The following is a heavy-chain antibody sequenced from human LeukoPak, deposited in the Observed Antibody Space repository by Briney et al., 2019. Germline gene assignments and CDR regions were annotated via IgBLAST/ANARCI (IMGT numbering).Heavy chain of an antibody. Sequence: GGSLRLSCAASGFTVSSNYMSWVRQAPGKGLEWVSVIYSGGSTYYADSVKGRFTISRDNSKNTLYLQMNSLRAEDTAVYYCARVDVYCSSTSCRLNSYYYYGMDVWGQGTTVTVS. CDR1: GFTVSSNY. CDR2: IYSGGST. V-gene: IGHV3-53*01. CDR3: ARVDVYCSSTSCRLNSYYYYGMDV. J-gene: IGHJ6*02. D-gene: IGHD2-2*01.